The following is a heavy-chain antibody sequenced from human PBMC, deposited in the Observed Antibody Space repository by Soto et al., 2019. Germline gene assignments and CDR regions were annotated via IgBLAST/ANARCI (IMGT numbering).Heavy chain of an antibody. D-gene: IGHD2-21*02. CDR1: GFTFDDYA. CDR3: AKETQTNMGTGGFAC. J-gene: IGHJ4*02. Sequence: VQLVESGGELTQPGRSLRLSCSASGFTFDDYAMHWVRQTPGKGLEWVAGVNWSGDSDGYADSVKGRFTISRHNAQHCLFMQVNSLRSEDTAIYYRAKETQTNMGTGGFACWGQGTLVTVSS. V-gene: IGHV3-9*01. CDR2: VNWSGDSD.